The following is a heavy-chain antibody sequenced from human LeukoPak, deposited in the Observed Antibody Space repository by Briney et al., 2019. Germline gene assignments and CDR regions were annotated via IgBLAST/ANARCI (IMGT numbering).Heavy chain of an antibody. J-gene: IGHJ4*02. CDR1: GGTFSSYA. V-gene: IGHV1-69*06. D-gene: IGHD4-17*01. CDR3: ARDPTGYGDYYFAY. CDR2: IIPIFGTA. Sequence: SVNVSCKAAGGTFSSYAISWVRHAPGQGLEWMGGIIPIFGTANYAQKFQGRVTITADKSTSTAYMELSSLRSEDTAVYYCARDPTGYGDYYFAYWGQGTLVTVSS.